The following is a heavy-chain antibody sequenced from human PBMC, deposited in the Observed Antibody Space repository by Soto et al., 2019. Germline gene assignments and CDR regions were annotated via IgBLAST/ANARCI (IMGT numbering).Heavy chain of an antibody. D-gene: IGHD2-2*01. CDR2: ISAYNGNT. V-gene: IGHV1-18*03. J-gene: IGHJ5*02. Sequence: QVQLVQSGAEVKKPGASVKVSCKASGYTFTSYGISWVRQAPGQGLEWMGWISAYNGNTNYAQKLQGRVTMTTDTSTSTAYMELRSLRAGDMAVDYWGRGGYCSSTSCYRSRYNWFDPWGQGTLVTVSS. CDR3: GRGGYCSSTSCYRSRYNWFDP. CDR1: GYTFTSYG.